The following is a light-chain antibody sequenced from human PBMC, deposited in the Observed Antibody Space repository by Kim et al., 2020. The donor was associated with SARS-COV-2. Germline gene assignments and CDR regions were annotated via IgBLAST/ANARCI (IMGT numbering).Light chain of an antibody. CDR2: AAS. CDR1: QDISNF. J-gene: IGKJ2*01. CDR3: QHYHGYPYT. Sequence: DIQMTQSPSSLSASVGDRVTITCRASQDISNFLAWIQQRPGEAPKSLIYAASDLQSGVPSRFSGSGSGTGFTLTISSLQPEDFATYYCQHYHGYPYTFGQGTMLEI. V-gene: IGKV1-16*01.